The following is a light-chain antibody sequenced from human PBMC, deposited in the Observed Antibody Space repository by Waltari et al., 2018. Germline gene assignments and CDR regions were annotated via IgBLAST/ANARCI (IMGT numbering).Light chain of an antibody. V-gene: IGKV3D-15*01. CDR3: HQYNRWPRT. CDR2: GAS. J-gene: IGKJ1*01. CDR1: QSVSNN. Sequence: EIVMTQSPATLSVSPGERATLSCRASQSVSNNLAWYQQKPGQTPRLHIYGASIRATGIPARFSGSGSGTEFTLTISSLQSEDFAVYYCHQYNRWPRTFGQGTKVEIK.